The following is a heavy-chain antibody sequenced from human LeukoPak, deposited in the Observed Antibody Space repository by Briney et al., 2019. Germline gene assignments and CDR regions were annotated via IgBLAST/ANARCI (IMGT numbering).Heavy chain of an antibody. J-gene: IGHJ3*02. Sequence: PSETLSLTCTVSGGSISSGDYYWSWIRQPAGKGLEWIGRIYTSGSTNYNPSLKSRVTMSVDTSKNQFSLKLSSVTAADTAVYYCARVGDGYNNDAFDIWGQGTMVTVSS. CDR3: ARVGDGYNNDAFDI. D-gene: IGHD5-24*01. CDR1: GGSISSGDYY. CDR2: IYTSGST. V-gene: IGHV4-61*02.